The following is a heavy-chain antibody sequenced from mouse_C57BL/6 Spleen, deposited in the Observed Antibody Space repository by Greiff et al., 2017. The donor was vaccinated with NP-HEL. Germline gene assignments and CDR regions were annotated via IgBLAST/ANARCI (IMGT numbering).Heavy chain of an antibody. Sequence: QVQLQQSGAELVRPGTSVKVSCKASGYAFTNYLIEWVKQRPGQGLEWIGVINPGSGGTNYNEQFKGKATLTADKSSSTAYMQLSSLTSEDSAVYFCAREGFYYFDDWGQGTTLTVSS. CDR1: GYAFTNYL. CDR3: AREGFYYFDD. V-gene: IGHV1-54*01. J-gene: IGHJ2*01. CDR2: INPGSGGT.